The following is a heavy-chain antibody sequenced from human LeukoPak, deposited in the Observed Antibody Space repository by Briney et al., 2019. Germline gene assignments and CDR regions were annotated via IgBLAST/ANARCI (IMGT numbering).Heavy chain of an antibody. CDR2: ISSNGGSI. J-gene: IGHJ4*02. CDR3: ATLPFYDYGDY. V-gene: IGHV3-64*01. D-gene: IGHD3-16*01. Sequence: GGSLRLSCAASGFTFSDYAMHWVRQAPGKELEYVSAISSNGGSIHYANSVKGRFTISRDNSKNTLYLQMNSLRAEDTAVYYCATLPFYDYGDYWGQGTLVTVSS. CDR1: GFTFSDYA.